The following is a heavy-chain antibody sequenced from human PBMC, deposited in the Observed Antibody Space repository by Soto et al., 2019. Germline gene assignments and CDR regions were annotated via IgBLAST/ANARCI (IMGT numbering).Heavy chain of an antibody. Sequence: QVQLQESGPGLVKPSETLSLTCTVSGGSISSYYWSWIRQPPGKGLQWIGYIYYSGSSNYNPSLTSRVTISVDTSKKQFALKLSSVTAADTAVYYCARRYGASFDYWGQGTLVTVSS. CDR1: GGSISSYY. CDR3: ARRYGASFDY. V-gene: IGHV4-59*01. D-gene: IGHD4-17*01. CDR2: IYYSGSS. J-gene: IGHJ4*02.